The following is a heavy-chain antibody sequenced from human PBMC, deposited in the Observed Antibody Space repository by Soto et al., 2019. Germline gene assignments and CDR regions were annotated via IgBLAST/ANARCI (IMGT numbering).Heavy chain of an antibody. D-gene: IGHD3-3*01. Sequence: QLHLVQSGAVVKKPGASVTVSCSASGYPVTAYYMHWVRQAPGRGLEWMGGINPATGAAKYTQTFRGRVTMTRDTSTITVFMKLGGLTSEDTAVFYCARGGGVGVAGSAAFDMWGQGTLVTVSS. CDR3: ARGGGVGVAGSAAFDM. V-gene: IGHV1-2*02. J-gene: IGHJ3*02. CDR2: INPATGAA. CDR1: GYPVTAYY.